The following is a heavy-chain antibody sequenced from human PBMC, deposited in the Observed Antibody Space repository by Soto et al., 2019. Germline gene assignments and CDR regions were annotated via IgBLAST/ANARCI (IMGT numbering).Heavy chain of an antibody. CDR1: GFTFSSYG. D-gene: IGHD1-26*01. CDR2: IWYDGSNK. V-gene: IGHV3-33*01. CDR3: ARDLGDYVMDV. J-gene: IGHJ6*02. Sequence: QVQLVESGGGVVQPGRSLRLSCAASGFTFSSYGMHWVRQAPGKGLEWVAVIWYDGSNKYYADSVKGRFTISRDNSKNTLYLQMNSLRAEDTAVYYCARDLGDYVMDVWGQGTTVTVSS.